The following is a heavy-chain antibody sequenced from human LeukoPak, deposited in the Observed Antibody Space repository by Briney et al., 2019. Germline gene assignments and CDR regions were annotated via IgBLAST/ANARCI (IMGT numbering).Heavy chain of an antibody. V-gene: IGHV1-69*05. CDR3: ARDRGLLGGLLTGYYNVELDYFDY. J-gene: IGHJ4*02. CDR1: GCTFSSYA. Sequence: SVKVSCKASGCTFSSYAISWVRQAPGQGLEWMGGIIPIFGTANYAQKFQGRVTITTDESTSTAYMELSSLRSEDTAVYYCARDRGLLGGLLTGYYNVELDYFDYWGQGTLVTVSS. D-gene: IGHD3-9*01. CDR2: IIPIFGTA.